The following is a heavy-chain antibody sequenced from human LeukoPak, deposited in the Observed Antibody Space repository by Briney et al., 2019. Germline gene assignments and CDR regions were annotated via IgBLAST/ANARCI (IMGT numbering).Heavy chain of an antibody. V-gene: IGHV3-11*01. J-gene: IGHJ6*03. CDR1: GFTFSDYY. CDR3: ARDVISGSYSYYYYYYMDV. D-gene: IGHD3-10*01. CDR2: ISSSGSTI. Sequence: GGSLRLSCAASGFTFSDYYMSWIRQAPGKGLEWVSYISSSGSTIYYADSVKGRFTISRDNAKNSLYLQMNSLRAEDTAVYYCARDVISGSYSYYYYYYMDVWGKGTTATISS.